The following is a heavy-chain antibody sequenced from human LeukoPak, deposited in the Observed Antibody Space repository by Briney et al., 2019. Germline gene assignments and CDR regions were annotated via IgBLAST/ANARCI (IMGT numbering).Heavy chain of an antibody. CDR3: AGRPTGYSSGYIH. J-gene: IGHJ4*02. V-gene: IGHV3-23*01. CDR1: GITFSNYA. D-gene: IGHD5-18*01. CDR2: ISGSAHKI. Sequence: GGSLRLSCVASGITFSNYAVSWVRQAPEKGLNWVSVISGSAHKIRYADSVKGRFTISRDNSENIVYLQMNNLRVEDTAVYYCAGRPTGYSSGYIHWGQGTLVTVSS.